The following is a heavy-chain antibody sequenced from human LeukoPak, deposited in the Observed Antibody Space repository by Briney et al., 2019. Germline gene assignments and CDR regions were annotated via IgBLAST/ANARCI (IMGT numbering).Heavy chain of an antibody. D-gene: IGHD3-16*01. CDR3: GRAFPPLRVSSAGDF. V-gene: IGHV3-21*01. Sequence: GEPLTLSCSASGFTFSDYDMNWVRQAPGKGLEWVSSISGRSSHMYYGESVKGRFSIYRDNAKNSLYLQMNSLGAEDTAVYYCGRAFPPLRVSSAGDFWGQGTLVTVSS. CDR1: GFTFSDYD. J-gene: IGHJ4*02. CDR2: ISGRSSHM.